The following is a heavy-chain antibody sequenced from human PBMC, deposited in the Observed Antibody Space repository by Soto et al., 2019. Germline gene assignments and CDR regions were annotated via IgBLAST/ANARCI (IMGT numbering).Heavy chain of an antibody. V-gene: IGHV3-7*01. J-gene: IGHJ6*03. CDR1: GFTFSNYE. CDR3: AREEPWWVLWGYYYYMDV. CDR2: IKQDGSEK. D-gene: IGHD3-10*01. Sequence: GGSLRLSCAASGFTFSNYEMHWVRQAPGKGLEWVANIKQDGSEKYYVDSVKGRFTISRDNAKNSLYLQMNSLRAEDTAVYYCAREEPWWVLWGYYYYMDVWGKGTTVTFSS.